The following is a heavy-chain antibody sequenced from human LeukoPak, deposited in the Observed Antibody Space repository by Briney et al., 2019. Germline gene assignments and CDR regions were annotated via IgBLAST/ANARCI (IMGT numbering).Heavy chain of an antibody. J-gene: IGHJ4*02. CDR3: AKGDDSYGQTEGFDY. V-gene: IGHV4-59*01. D-gene: IGHD5-18*01. Sequence: PSETLSLTCTVSGGSISSYYWSWIRQPPGKGLEWIGYIYYSGSTNYNPSLKSRVTISVDTSKNQFSLKLSSVTAADTAVYYCAKGDDSYGQTEGFDYWGQGTLVTVSS. CDR2: IYYSGST. CDR1: GGSISSYY.